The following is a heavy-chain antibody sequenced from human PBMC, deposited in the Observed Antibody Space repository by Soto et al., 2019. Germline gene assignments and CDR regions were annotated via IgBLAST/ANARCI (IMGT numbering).Heavy chain of an antibody. CDR3: ARHTPVISISDH. CDR1: GGSISSSSYY. V-gene: IGHV4-39*01. Sequence: QLQLQVSGPGLVKPSETLSLTCTVSGGSISSSSYYWGWIRQPPGKGLEWIGSIYYSGSTYYNPSLKSRVTISVDTSKNQFSLKLSSVTAADTAVYYCARHTPVISISDHWGQGTLVTVSS. D-gene: IGHD2-15*01. J-gene: IGHJ4*02. CDR2: IYYSGST.